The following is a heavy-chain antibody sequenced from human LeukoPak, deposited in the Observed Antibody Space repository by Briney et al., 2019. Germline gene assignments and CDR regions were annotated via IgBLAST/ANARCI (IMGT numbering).Heavy chain of an antibody. J-gene: IGHJ3*02. CDR1: GGSISSGSYY. CDR3: ARDAYYYDSSGYYRGDAFDI. V-gene: IGHV4-61*02. CDR2: IYTSGST. Sequence: SETLSLTCTVSGGSISSGSYYWSWIRQPAGKGLEWIGRIYTSGSTNYNPSLKSRVTISVDTSKNQFSLKLSSVTAAETAVYYCARDAYYYDSSGYYRGDAFDIWGQGTMVTVSS. D-gene: IGHD3-22*01.